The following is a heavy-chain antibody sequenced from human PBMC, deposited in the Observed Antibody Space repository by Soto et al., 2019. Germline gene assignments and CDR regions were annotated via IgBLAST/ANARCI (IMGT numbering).Heavy chain of an antibody. D-gene: IGHD2-15*01. CDR2: ISDSGATK. J-gene: IGHJ6*02. CDR1: GFTFSNCG. Sequence: EVQLVESGGGLVQPGGSLRLSCAASGFTFSNCGMNWVHQTPGKGLEWVSYISDSGATKHYADSVKGRFTISRDNGKDSLYLQMNSLRDEDTAVYFCARCSRNSCYSYGVDVWGQGATVTVSS. CDR3: ARCSRNSCYSYGVDV. V-gene: IGHV3-48*02.